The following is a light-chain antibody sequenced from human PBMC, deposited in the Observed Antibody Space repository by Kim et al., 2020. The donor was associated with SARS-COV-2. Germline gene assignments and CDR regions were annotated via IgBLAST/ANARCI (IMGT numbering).Light chain of an antibody. CDR1: QSISSW. CDR3: QQYNSYSYT. J-gene: IGKJ2*01. V-gene: IGKV1-5*03. CDR2: KAS. Sequence: DIQMTQSPSTLSASVGDRVTITCRASQSISSWLAWYQQKPGKAPKLLIYKASSLESGVPSRFSGSGSGTEFTLTSSSPQPDNFATYYCQQYNSYSYTFGQGTKLEI.